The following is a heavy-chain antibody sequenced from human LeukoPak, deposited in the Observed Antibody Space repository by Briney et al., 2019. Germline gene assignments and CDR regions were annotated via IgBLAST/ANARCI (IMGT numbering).Heavy chain of an antibody. CDR2: INPNSGGT. CDR1: GYTFTGYY. Sequence: ASVKVSCKASGYTFTGYYMNWVRQAPGQGLEWMGWINPNSGGTNYTQKFQGRVTMTRDTSISTAYMELSSLRAEDTAVYYCAKSSSGIDYWGQGTLVTVSS. CDR3: AKSSSGIDY. V-gene: IGHV1-2*02. D-gene: IGHD6-25*01. J-gene: IGHJ4*02.